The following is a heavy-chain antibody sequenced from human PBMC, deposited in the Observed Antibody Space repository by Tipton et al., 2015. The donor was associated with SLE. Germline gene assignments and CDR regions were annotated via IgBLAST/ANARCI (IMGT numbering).Heavy chain of an antibody. CDR1: GYSFTSYW. D-gene: IGHD6-19*01. V-gene: IGHV5-51*03. Sequence: QLVQSGAEVKKPVESLKISCKGSGYSFTSYWIGWVRQMPGTGLEWMGIIYPGDSDTRYSPSFQGQVTISADKSISIAYLQWSSLKASDTAMYYCARRKSSRRTTFDIWGQGTMVIVSS. CDR3: ARRKSSRRTTFDI. J-gene: IGHJ3*02. CDR2: IYPGDSDT.